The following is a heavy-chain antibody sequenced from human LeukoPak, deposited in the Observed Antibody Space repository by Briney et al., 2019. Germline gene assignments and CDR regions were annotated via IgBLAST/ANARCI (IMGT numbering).Heavy chain of an antibody. J-gene: IGHJ4*02. CDR3: ARGGRSESFDY. D-gene: IGHD6-25*01. CDR2: VSGYNGNT. V-gene: IGHV1-18*01. Sequence: GASVKVSCKASGYTFTSHGINWLRQAPGQGLEWMGWVSGYNGNTDYAQKFQGRVTMTTDRSTNTVYMELRSLRSDDTAVYYCARGGRSESFDYWGQGTLVTVSS. CDR1: GYTFTSHG.